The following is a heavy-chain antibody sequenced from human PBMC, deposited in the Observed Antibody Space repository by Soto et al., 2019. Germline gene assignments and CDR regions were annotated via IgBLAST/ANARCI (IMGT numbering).Heavy chain of an antibody. V-gene: IGHV1-2*02. CDR2: MNPNSGGT. D-gene: IGHD2-2*02. J-gene: IGHJ6*02. CDR3: ARGKPPRDCSSTGCYKNYYYGMDV. CDR1: GYTFTGYY. Sequence: ASVKVSCKASGYTFTGYYMHWVRQAPGQRLEWMGWMNPNSGGTNYAQKFQGRVTMTRDTSISTAYMELSRLRSDDTAVYYCARGKPPRDCSSTGCYKNYYYGMDVWGQGTTVTVSS.